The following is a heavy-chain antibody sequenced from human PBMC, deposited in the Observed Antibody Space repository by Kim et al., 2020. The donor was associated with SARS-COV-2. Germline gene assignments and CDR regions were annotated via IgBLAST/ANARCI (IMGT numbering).Heavy chain of an antibody. J-gene: IGHJ5*02. CDR1: GGSISSGDYY. Sequence: SETLSLTCTVSGGSISSGDYYWSWIRQPPGKGLEWIGYIYYSGSTYYNPSLKSRVTISVDTSKNQFSLKLSSVTAADTAVYYCAREGREQNWFDPWGQGTLVTVSS. D-gene: IGHD1-26*01. V-gene: IGHV4-30-4*01. CDR3: AREGREQNWFDP. CDR2: IYYSGST.